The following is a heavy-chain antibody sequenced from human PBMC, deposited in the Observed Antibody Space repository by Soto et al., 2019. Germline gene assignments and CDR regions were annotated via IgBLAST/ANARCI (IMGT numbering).Heavy chain of an antibody. CDR3: ARTYDDSGPNSGGYGFDI. D-gene: IGHD3-22*01. Sequence: SETLSLTCAVSGGSISSGGYSWSWIRQPPGKGLEWIGYMYHSGSTYYNPSLKSRVTISIDRSKNQFSLKLSSVTAADTAVYYCARTYDDSGPNSGGYGFDIWGQGTMVTVSS. CDR1: GGSISSGGYS. V-gene: IGHV4-30-2*02. CDR2: MYHSGST. J-gene: IGHJ3*02.